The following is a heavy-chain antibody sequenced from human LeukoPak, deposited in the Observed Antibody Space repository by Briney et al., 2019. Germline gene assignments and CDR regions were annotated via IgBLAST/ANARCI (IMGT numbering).Heavy chain of an antibody. CDR3: ASRVVVPAAPPNNWFDP. CDR2: INHGGST. D-gene: IGHD2-2*01. J-gene: IGHJ5*02. Sequence: SETLSLTCAVYGGSFSGYYWSWIRQPPGKGLEWIGEINHGGSTNYNPSLKSRVTISVDTSKNQFSLKLSSVTAADTPVYYCASRVVVPAAPPNNWFDPWGQGTLVTVSS. CDR1: GGSFSGYY. V-gene: IGHV4-34*01.